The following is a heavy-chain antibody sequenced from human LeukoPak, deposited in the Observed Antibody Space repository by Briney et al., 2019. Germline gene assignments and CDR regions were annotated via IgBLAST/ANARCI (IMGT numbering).Heavy chain of an antibody. Sequence: GGSLRLSCAASGFTFSTFLMSWVRQAPGKGLEWVANIKQDGSEKYYVDSVKGRFTISRDNAKHSLYLQMNSLRAEDTAVYYCARDTSIAAGLLNYWGQGTLVTVSS. D-gene: IGHD6-13*01. J-gene: IGHJ4*02. CDR1: GFTFSTFL. V-gene: IGHV3-7*01. CDR3: ARDTSIAAGLLNY. CDR2: IKQDGSEK.